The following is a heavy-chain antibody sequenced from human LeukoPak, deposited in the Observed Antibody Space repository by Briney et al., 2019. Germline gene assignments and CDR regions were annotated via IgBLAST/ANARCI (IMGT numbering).Heavy chain of an antibody. J-gene: IGHJ4*02. CDR1: GFTFDDYA. CDR3: ANAIVDYGYCSGGSCYYFDH. D-gene: IGHD2-15*01. V-gene: IGHV3-9*01. Sequence: PGGSLRLSCAASGFTFDDYAMHWVRQAPGKGLEWVSGISWNGGSIVYADSVKGRFTISRDNAKNSLYLQMNSLRPEDTALYYCANAIVDYGYCSGGSCYYFDHWGQGALVTVSS. CDR2: ISWNGGSI.